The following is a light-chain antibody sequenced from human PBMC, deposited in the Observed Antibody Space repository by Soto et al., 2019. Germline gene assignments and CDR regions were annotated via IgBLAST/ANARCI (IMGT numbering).Light chain of an antibody. CDR2: GAS. CDR3: QQYNNWPPFT. J-gene: IGKJ3*01. CDR1: QSVSSN. Sequence: EIVMTQSPATLSVSPGERATLSCRASQSVSSNLAWYQQKPGQAPRLLIYGASTRATVIPARFSGSGSGTEFTLTISSLQSEDFAVYYWQQYNNWPPFTFGPGTKVDIK. V-gene: IGKV3-15*01.